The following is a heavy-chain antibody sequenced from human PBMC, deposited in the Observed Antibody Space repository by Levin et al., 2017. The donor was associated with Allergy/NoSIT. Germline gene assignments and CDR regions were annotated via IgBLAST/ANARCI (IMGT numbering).Heavy chain of an antibody. CDR2: VGPGREKV. V-gene: IGHV1-2*02. CDR3: ARDRYYCTSQNCEDGGAHNYFDP. CDR1: GYVFTGYF. Sequence: EASVKVSCQASGYVFTGYFLHWVRQAPGQGPEWLGWVGPGREKVKYAQKFRDRLTLTTDTSTSTAYMELTGLRLDDTAIYYCARDRYYCTSQNCEDGGAHNYFDPWGQGTLVTVSS. D-gene: IGHD3-9*01. J-gene: IGHJ5*01.